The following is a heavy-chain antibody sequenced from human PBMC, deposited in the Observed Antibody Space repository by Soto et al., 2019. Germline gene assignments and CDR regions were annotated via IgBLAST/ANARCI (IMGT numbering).Heavy chain of an antibody. V-gene: IGHV1-46*01. J-gene: IGHJ6*02. CDR1: GYTFTSYY. CDR2: INPSGGST. Sequence: ASVKVSCKASGYTFTSYYMHWVRQAPGQGLEWMGIINPSGGSTSYAQKFQGRVTMTRDTSTSTAYMELSSLRSEDTAVYYCAGVLYYGDYYYVMYFWGQGSSVPVSS. CDR3: AGVLYYGDYYYVMYF. D-gene: IGHD4-17*01.